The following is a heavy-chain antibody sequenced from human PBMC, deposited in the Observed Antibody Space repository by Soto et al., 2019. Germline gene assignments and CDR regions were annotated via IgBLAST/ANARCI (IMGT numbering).Heavy chain of an antibody. CDR2: IDPSDSYV. CDR3: TRRASSSFYHFDF. D-gene: IGHD2-2*01. CDR1: GYSFTAYW. Sequence: GESLKISCQASGYSFTAYWITWVRLMPGKGLEWMATIDPSDSYVDYSPSFRGHVTFSVDRSITTVYLQWNSLKASDSAMYFCTRRASSSFYHFDFWGQGALVTVPS. V-gene: IGHV5-10-1*01. J-gene: IGHJ4*02.